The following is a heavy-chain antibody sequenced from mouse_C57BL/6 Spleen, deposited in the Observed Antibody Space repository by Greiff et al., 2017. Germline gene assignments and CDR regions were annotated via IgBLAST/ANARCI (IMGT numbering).Heavy chain of an antibody. V-gene: IGHV1-18*01. J-gene: IGHJ2*01. Sequence: EVKLQESGPELVKPGASVKIPCKASGYTFTDYNMDWVKQSHGKSLEWIGDINPNNGGTIYNQKFKGKATLTVDKSSSTAYMELRSLTSEDTAVYYCARNSNYLYYFDYWGQGTTLTVSS. CDR3: ARNSNYLYYFDY. D-gene: IGHD2-5*01. CDR1: GYTFTDYN. CDR2: INPNNGGT.